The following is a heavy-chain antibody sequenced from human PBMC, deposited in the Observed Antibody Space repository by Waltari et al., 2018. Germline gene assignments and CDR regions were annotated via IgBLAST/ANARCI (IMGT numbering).Heavy chain of an antibody. CDR2: ISGSGGST. J-gene: IGHJ4*02. Sequence: EVQLLESGGGLVQPGGSLRLSCAASGLTFSSYALRWVRRAPGKGLEWVSAISGSGGSTYYADSVKGRFTISRDNSKNTLYLQMNSLRAEDTAVYYCAKDIQDYSPGFVDYWGQGTLVTVSS. CDR1: GLTFSSYA. D-gene: IGHD4-4*01. V-gene: IGHV3-23*01. CDR3: AKDIQDYSPGFVDY.